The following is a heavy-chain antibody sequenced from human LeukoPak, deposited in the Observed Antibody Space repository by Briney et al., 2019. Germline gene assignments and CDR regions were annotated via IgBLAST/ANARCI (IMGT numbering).Heavy chain of an antibody. CDR1: GFTFSSYS. CDR2: IGSSSSYI. D-gene: IGHD3-22*01. J-gene: IGHJ3*02. CDR3: AKDHNYYDSSGYYLGAFDI. V-gene: IGHV3-21*04. Sequence: GGSLRLSCAASGFTFSSYSMNWVRQAPGKGLEWVSSIGSSSSYIYYADSVKGRFTISRDNAKNTLYLQMNSLRAEDTAVYYCAKDHNYYDSSGYYLGAFDIWGQGTMVTVSS.